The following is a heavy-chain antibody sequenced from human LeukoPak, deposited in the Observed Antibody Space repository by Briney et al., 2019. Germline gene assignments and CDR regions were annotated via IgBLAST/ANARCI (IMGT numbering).Heavy chain of an antibody. J-gene: IGHJ5*02. CDR1: GYTFTGYY. Sequence: GASVKVSCKASGYTFTGYYMHWVRQAPGQGLEWTGWINPNSGGTNYAQKFQGRVTMTRDTSISTAYMELSRLRSDDTAVYYCARDREGYDFWSGRPNWFDPWGQGTLVTVSS. V-gene: IGHV1-2*02. D-gene: IGHD3-3*01. CDR3: ARDREGYDFWSGRPNWFDP. CDR2: INPNSGGT.